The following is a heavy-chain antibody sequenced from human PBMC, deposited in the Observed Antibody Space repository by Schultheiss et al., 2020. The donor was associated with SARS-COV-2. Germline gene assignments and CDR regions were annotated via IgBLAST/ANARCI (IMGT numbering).Heavy chain of an antibody. D-gene: IGHD6-6*01. CDR3: ARDSPFRYSSSASDAFDI. Sequence: GGSLRLSCAASGFTFINHAMHWVRQAPGKGLEWVAVISYDGSNKYYADSVKGRFTISRDNSKNTLYLQMNSLRAEDTAVYYCARDSPFRYSSSASDAFDIWGQGTMVTVSS. CDR2: ISYDGSNK. V-gene: IGHV3-30*04. CDR1: GFTFINHA. J-gene: IGHJ3*02.